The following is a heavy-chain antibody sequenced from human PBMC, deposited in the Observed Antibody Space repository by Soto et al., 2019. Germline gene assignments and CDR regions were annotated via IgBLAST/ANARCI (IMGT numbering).Heavy chain of an antibody. J-gene: IGHJ6*02. V-gene: IGHV3-21*01. Sequence: PGGSLRLSCAASGFTFSGYSMNWVRQAPGKGLEWVSSISSSSSYIYYADSVKGRFTISRDNAKNSLYLQMNSLRAEDTAVYYCASDFPTRLRSLEWFPLDGMDVWGQGTTVTVSS. CDR1: GFTFSGYS. D-gene: IGHD3-3*01. CDR2: ISSSSSYI. CDR3: ASDFPTRLRSLEWFPLDGMDV.